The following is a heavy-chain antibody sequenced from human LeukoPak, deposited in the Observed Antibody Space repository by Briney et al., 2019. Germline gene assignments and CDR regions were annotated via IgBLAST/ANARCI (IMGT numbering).Heavy chain of an antibody. CDR3: ARDTRWGGEDFDY. Sequence: SGGSLRLSCAALGFTFSSYWMSWVRQAPGKGLEWVANIKQDGSEKYYVDSVKGRFTISRDNAKNSLYLQMNSLRVEDTAVYYCARDTRWGGEDFDYWGQGTLVTVSS. CDR2: IKQDGSEK. D-gene: IGHD2-2*01. CDR1: GFTFSSYW. J-gene: IGHJ4*02. V-gene: IGHV3-7*04.